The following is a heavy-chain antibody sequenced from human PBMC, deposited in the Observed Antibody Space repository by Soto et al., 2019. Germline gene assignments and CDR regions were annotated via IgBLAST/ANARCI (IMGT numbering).Heavy chain of an antibody. Sequence: GGSLILSCATSGFTFSSYAMSWVRQAPGKGLEWVSASSGSGDSTYYADSVKGRFTISRDKSKNMLYLHMNSLRAEDTAVYYCAKERYYDILTGYSGFDYWGQGALVTVSS. V-gene: IGHV3-23*01. D-gene: IGHD3-9*01. J-gene: IGHJ4*02. CDR1: GFTFSSYA. CDR3: AKERYYDILTGYSGFDY. CDR2: SSGSGDST.